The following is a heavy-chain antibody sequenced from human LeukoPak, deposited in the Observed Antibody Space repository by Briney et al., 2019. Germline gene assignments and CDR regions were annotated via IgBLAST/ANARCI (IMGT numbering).Heavy chain of an antibody. Sequence: PGGSLRLSCAASGFTFSSYAMHWVRQAPGKGLEYVSAISSNGGSTYYANSVKGRFTISRDNSKNTLYLQMGSLRAEDTAVYYCARGIAAAGTHYMDVWGKGTTVTVSS. CDR2: ISSNGGST. CDR1: GFTFSSYA. J-gene: IGHJ6*03. V-gene: IGHV3-64*01. D-gene: IGHD6-13*01. CDR3: ARGIAAAGTHYMDV.